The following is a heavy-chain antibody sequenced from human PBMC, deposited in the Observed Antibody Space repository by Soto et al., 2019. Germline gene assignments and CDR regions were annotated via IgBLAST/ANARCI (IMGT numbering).Heavy chain of an antibody. CDR3: ASIRATYGY. V-gene: IGHV3-72*01. D-gene: IGHD3-10*01. J-gene: IGHJ4*02. CDR2: IQNKAHNYIT. Sequence: EVQLVESGGGLDQPGGSLRLSCAASGFTFSNHFMDWVRQAPGKGLEWVGRIQNKAHNYITQYGASMEGRASISRDDSTNSLYLQVNRLKTEDTAVYFCASIRATYGYWGPGTLVTVSS. CDR1: GFTFSNHF.